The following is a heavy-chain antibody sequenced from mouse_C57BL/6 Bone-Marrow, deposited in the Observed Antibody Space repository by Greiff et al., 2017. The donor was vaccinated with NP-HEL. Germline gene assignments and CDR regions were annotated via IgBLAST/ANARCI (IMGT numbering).Heavy chain of an antibody. D-gene: IGHD1-1*01. CDR2: IYPRDGST. CDR1: GYTFTSYD. J-gene: IGHJ2*01. V-gene: IGHV1-85*01. CDR3: ARGHYYGSSYEGFDY. Sequence: QVQLKESGPELVKPGASVKLSCKASGYTFTSYDINWVKQRPGQGLEWIGWIYPRDGSTKYNEKFKGKATLTVDTSSSTAYMELHSLTSEDSAVYFCARGHYYGSSYEGFDYWGQGTTLTVSS.